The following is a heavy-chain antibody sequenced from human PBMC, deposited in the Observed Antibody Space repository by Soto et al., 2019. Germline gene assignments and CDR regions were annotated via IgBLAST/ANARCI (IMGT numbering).Heavy chain of an antibody. CDR2: IVGDGSSS. J-gene: IGHJ4*02. D-gene: IGHD1-26*01. Sequence: EVQLLESGGGLAQPGGSLRLSCAASGFIFRTYAMNWVRQAPVKGLEWGSVIVGDGSSSDYADSVRGRFTISRDNSKNTLYLQMNNLRAEDTAVYYCAKVLRQDGRYDLDYLGQGTLVTVSS. CDR1: GFIFRTYA. V-gene: IGHV3-23*01. CDR3: AKVLRQDGRYDLDY.